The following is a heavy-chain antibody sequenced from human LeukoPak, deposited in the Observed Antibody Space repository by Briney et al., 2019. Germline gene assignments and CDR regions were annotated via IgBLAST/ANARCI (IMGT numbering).Heavy chain of an antibody. Sequence: GGFLRLSCAASGFTFSSYAMSWVRQAPGKGLEWVSTISGSGSSTYYADSVRGRFTISRDNSKNTLYLQMNSLTAEDTAVYYCAKILWFGETEPLDYWGQGTLVTVPS. V-gene: IGHV3-23*01. CDR1: GFTFSSYA. J-gene: IGHJ4*02. CDR3: AKILWFGETEPLDY. D-gene: IGHD3-10*01. CDR2: ISGSGSST.